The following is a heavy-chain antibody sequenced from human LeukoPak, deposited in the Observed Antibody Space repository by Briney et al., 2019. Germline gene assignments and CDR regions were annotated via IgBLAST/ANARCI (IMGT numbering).Heavy chain of an antibody. V-gene: IGHV3-48*03. CDR2: ISRSGSTI. Sequence: PGGSLRLSCAASGFTFSSYEMNWVRQAPGTGLEWVSYISRSGSTIYYADSVKGRFTISRDNAKNSLYLQMNSLRAEDTAVYYCARDPIFNPGNYYFDYWGQGTLATVSS. J-gene: IGHJ4*02. CDR1: GFTFSSYE. D-gene: IGHD3-3*02. CDR3: ARDPIFNPGNYYFDY.